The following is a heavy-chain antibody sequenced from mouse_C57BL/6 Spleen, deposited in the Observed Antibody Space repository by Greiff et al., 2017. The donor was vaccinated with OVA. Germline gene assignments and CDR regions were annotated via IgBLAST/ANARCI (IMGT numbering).Heavy chain of an antibody. V-gene: IGHV1-82*01. CDR2: IYPGDGDT. CDR1: GYAFSSSW. D-gene: IGHD2-1*01. CDR3: AREYYGNRYFDV. J-gene: IGHJ1*03. Sequence: QVQLQQSGPELVKPGASVKISCKASGYAFSSSWMNWVKQRPGKGLEWIGRIYPGDGDTNYNGKFKGKATLTADKSSSTAYMQLSSLTSEDSAVYFCAREYYGNRYFDVWGTGTTVTVSS.